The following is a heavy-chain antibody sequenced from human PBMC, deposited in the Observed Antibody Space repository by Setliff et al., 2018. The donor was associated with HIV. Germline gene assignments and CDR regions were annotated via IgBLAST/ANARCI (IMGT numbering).Heavy chain of an antibody. CDR2: IDPTDGST. CDR1: GYRFSNHF. CDR3: AGQRGSSGYYLNAFDI. Sequence: ASVKVSCKSSGYRFSNHFIHWVRQAPGQGLEWMEVIDPTDGSTSFTQKFQGRVTVTRDTSTSTVYMELSSLRSEDTAVYYCAGQRGSSGYYLNAFDIWGQGTMVTVSS. J-gene: IGHJ3*02. D-gene: IGHD3-22*01. V-gene: IGHV1-46*01.